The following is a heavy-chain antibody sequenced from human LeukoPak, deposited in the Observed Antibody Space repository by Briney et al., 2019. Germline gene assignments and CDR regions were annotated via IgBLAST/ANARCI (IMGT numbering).Heavy chain of an antibody. J-gene: IGHJ2*01. Sequence: LGGSLRLSCAASGFTFSSYDIHWFRRAPGKGLEWLGFIRYDGSDEFYADSVKGRFTVARDNSKKTLFLEMSGLRPEDTGMYFCAKDSCLRCTMSAAISRSFDLWGRGTLVSVTA. V-gene: IGHV3-30*02. CDR3: AKDSCLRCTMSAAISRSFDL. CDR2: IRYDGSDE. CDR1: GFTFSSYD. D-gene: IGHD1-1*01.